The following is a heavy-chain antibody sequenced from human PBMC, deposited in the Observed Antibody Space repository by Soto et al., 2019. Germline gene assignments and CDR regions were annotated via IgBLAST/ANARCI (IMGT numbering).Heavy chain of an antibody. CDR1: GFTFSSYG. CDR3: AKDATIFDSGDYAIY. D-gene: IGHD4-17*01. Sequence: GGSLRLSCAASGFTFSSYGMHWVRQAPGKGLEWVAVISYDGSNKYYADSVKGRFTISRDNSKNTLYLQMNSLRAEDTAVYYCAKDATIFDSGDYAIYWGQGTLVTVSS. CDR2: ISYDGSNK. J-gene: IGHJ4*02. V-gene: IGHV3-30*18.